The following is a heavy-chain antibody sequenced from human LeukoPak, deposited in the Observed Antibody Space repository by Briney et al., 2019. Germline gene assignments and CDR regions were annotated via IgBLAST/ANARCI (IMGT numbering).Heavy chain of an antibody. Sequence: GGSLRLSCAASGFTFSSYWMNWARQAPGKGLEWVASINHNGNVNYYVDSVKGRFSISRDNAKSILYLQMNSLRAEDTAVYYCARGPGSSGGAYVGDYWGHGTLVTVSS. CDR3: ARGPGSSGGAYVGDY. J-gene: IGHJ4*01. D-gene: IGHD3-22*01. CDR1: GFTFSSYW. V-gene: IGHV3-7*01. CDR2: INHNGNVN.